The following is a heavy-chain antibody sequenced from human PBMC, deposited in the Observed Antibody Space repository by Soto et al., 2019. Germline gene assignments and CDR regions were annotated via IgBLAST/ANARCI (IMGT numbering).Heavy chain of an antibody. V-gene: IGHV4-59*01. Sequence: SENLSLTCAGSVVSISSYYWGWIRQPPGNGLEWICYNYYSGTTNYNPSLKSRVTISVDTSKNQFFLRLTSVTASDTAVYYCVREAYIGYGHAIDHCGPATLVT. J-gene: IGHJ4*02. CDR3: VREAYIGYGHAIDH. D-gene: IGHD5-12*01. CDR2: NYYSGTT. CDR1: VVSISSYY.